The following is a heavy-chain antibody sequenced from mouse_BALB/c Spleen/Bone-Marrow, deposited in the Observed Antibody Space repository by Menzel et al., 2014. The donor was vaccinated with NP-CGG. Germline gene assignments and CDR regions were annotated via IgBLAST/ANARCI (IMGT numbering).Heavy chain of an antibody. V-gene: IGHV1-77*01. CDR2: IYPGSGNT. J-gene: IGHJ3*01. D-gene: IGHD2-1*01. CDR3: ARDHCGNYEGFDY. CDR1: GYTFTDYY. Sequence: QVQLKDSGAELARPGTSVKLSCKASGYTFTDYYINWVKQRTGQGLEWIGEIYPGSGNTYYNEKFKGKATLTADRSSSTVNKHLSSLTSEDSAVYFCARDHCGNYEGFDYWGQGTLVTVSA.